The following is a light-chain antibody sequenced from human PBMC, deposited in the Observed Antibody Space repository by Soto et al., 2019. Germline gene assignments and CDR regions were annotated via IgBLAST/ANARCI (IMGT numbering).Light chain of an antibody. Sequence: EIVLTQSPGTLSLSPGERATLSCRASQSVSKYLAWYQQKPGQAPRVLIYGASSRATAIPDRFSGSGSGTDFTLTISRLEPEDFAVYYCQHYGTSPWTFGQGTKVEIK. V-gene: IGKV3-20*01. J-gene: IGKJ1*01. CDR2: GAS. CDR3: QHYGTSPWT. CDR1: QSVSKY.